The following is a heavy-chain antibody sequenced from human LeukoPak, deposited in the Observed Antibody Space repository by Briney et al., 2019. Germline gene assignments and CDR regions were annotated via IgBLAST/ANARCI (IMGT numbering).Heavy chain of an antibody. V-gene: IGHV3-23*01. CDR1: GFTSIAYA. CDR3: ARNQQLGGHSYYYYGMDV. Sequence: PGGSLRLSCVGSGFTSIAYALTWARQAPGKGREWVSGISGGGGTTYYADSVKGRFTISRDNSKNTLYLQMNSLRADDTAIYYCARNQQLGGHSYYYYGMDVWGQGTTVTVSS. CDR2: ISGGGGTT. D-gene: IGHD3-16*01. J-gene: IGHJ6*02.